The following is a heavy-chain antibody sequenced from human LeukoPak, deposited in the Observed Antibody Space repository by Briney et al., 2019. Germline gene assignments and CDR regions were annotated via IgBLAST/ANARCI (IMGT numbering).Heavy chain of an antibody. CDR2: IYYSGST. V-gene: IGHV4-39*01. D-gene: IGHD3-9*01. CDR3: ARSNYDILTGYYGANGY. CDR1: GGSISSSSYY. Sequence: SETLSLTCTVSGGSISSSSYYWGWIRQPPGKGLEWIGSIYYSGSTYYNPSLKSRVTISVDTSKNQFSLKLSSVTAADTAVYYCARSNYDILTGYYGANGYWGQGTLVTVSS. J-gene: IGHJ4*02.